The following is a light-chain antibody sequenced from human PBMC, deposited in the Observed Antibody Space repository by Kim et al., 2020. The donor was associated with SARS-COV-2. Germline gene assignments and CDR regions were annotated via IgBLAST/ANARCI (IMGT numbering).Light chain of an antibody. CDR3: NSRDSSGNHPHWV. CDR1: SLRSYY. V-gene: IGLV3-19*01. J-gene: IGLJ3*02. Sequence: SSELTQDPAVSVALGQTVRITCQGDSLRSYYASWYQQKPGQAPVLVIYGKNNRPSGIPDRFSGSSSGNTASLTITGAQAEDEADYYCNSRDSSGNHPHWVFSGGTKLTVL. CDR2: GKN.